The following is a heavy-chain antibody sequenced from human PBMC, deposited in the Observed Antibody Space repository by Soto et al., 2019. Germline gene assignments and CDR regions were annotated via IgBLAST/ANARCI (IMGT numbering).Heavy chain of an antibody. CDR2: IYHSGST. J-gene: IGHJ4*02. Sequence: QLQLQESGSGLVKPSQTLSLTCAVSGGSISSGGYSWSWIRQPPGKGLEWIGYIYHSGSTYYNPSLKSRATISVDRSKNQFSLKLSSVTAADTAVYYCASSGSGSPYYFDYWGQGTLVTVSS. CDR3: ASSGSGSPYYFDY. CDR1: GGSISSGGYS. D-gene: IGHD3-10*01. V-gene: IGHV4-30-2*01.